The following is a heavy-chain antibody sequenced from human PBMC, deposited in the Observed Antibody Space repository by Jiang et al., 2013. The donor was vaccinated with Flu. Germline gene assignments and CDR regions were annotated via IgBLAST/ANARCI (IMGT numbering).Heavy chain of an antibody. CDR2: LLYGRT. Sequence: YWNWIRHXPREGPGVDWVHLLYGRTEXNPSLKSRVTISVDTSKNQLSLRLTSVTAADTAVYYCARGGYCSGGRCYPKIFDFWGQGTLVTVSS. J-gene: IGHJ4*02. D-gene: IGHD2-15*01. CDR1: Y. V-gene: IGHV4-31*02. CDR3: ARGGYCSGGRCYPKIFDF.